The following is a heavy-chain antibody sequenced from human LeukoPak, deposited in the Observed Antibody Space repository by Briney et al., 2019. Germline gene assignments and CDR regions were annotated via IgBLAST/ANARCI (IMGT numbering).Heavy chain of an antibody. CDR1: GYTFTGYY. CDR3: ASPLMIQLWFPDY. CDR2: INPNSGGT. Sequence: AAVKVSCKASGYTFTGYYMHWVRQAPGQGLEWMGWINPNSGGTNYAQKFQGRGTMTRDTSISTAYMELSRLRSDDTAVYYCASPLMIQLWFPDYWGQGTLVTVSS. V-gene: IGHV1-2*02. J-gene: IGHJ4*02. D-gene: IGHD5-18*01.